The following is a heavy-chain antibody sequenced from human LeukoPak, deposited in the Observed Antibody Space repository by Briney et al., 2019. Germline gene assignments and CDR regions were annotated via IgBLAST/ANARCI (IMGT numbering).Heavy chain of an antibody. J-gene: IGHJ3*02. CDR2: ISADNGDA. D-gene: IGHD3-3*01. CDR1: GYTFTSYG. Sequence: ASVKVSCKASGYTFTSYGISWVRQAPGQGLEWMGWISADNGDANYAQHLQGRVTMTTDTSTSTAYMVLRSLRSDDTAVYYCARDGPYYDFRSGYQEIDIWGQGTMVTVSP. V-gene: IGHV1-18*01. CDR3: ARDGPYYDFRSGYQEIDI.